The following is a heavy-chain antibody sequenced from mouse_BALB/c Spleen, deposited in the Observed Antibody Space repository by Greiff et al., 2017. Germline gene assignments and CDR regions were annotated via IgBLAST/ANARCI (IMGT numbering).Heavy chain of an antibody. V-gene: IGHV14-4*02. Sequence: EVKLQQSGAELVRSGASVKLSCTASGFNIKDYYMHWVKQRPEQGLEWIGWIDPENGDTEYAPKFQGKATMTADTSSNTAYLQLSSLTSEDTAVYYCNALRLGYAMDYWGQGTSVTVSS. J-gene: IGHJ4*01. D-gene: IGHD2-12*01. CDR3: NALRLGYAMDY. CDR2: IDPENGDT. CDR1: GFNIKDYY.